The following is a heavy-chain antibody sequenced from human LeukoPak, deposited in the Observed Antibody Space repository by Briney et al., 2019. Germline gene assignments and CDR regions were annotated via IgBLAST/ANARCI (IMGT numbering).Heavy chain of an antibody. D-gene: IGHD3-22*01. CDR3: ARWRSSAHYWDS. J-gene: IGHJ4*02. V-gene: IGHV4-59*01. CDR1: GVSLSNYY. Sequence: SETLSLTCNVSGVSLSNYYWNRIRQPPGKALEWIGYVYFTGSTNYNPSLKSRVTLSIDTSKSQFSLKLSSVTAADTAVYYCARWRSSAHYWDSWGQGTLVTVST. CDR2: VYFTGST.